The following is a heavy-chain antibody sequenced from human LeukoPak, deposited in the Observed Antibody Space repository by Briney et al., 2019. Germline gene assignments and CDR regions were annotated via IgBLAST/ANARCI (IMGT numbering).Heavy chain of an antibody. Sequence: PGGSLRLSCAASGFTFSDYYMSWIRRSPGKGLECVSYFCGSCSDIFYADSVKGRFTIPRYYAKHSLYLQMNSLRADDTAVYYCARDIVAAGLFLDYWGQGTPVTVSS. J-gene: IGHJ4*02. CDR2: FCGSCSDI. D-gene: IGHD1-26*01. CDR3: ARDIVAAGLFLDY. V-gene: IGHV3-11*01. CDR1: GFTFSDYY.